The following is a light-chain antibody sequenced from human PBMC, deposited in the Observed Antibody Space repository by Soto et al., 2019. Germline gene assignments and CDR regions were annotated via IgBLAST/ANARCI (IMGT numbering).Light chain of an antibody. Sequence: DIQVTQSPSTLSASVGDRVTITCRASQSISSWLAWYQQXXXKAPKVLIYKASSLESGVPSRFSGSGSVTEFTLTISSLQPDDFATYYCQQYNTYPWTFGQGTQVEIK. CDR3: QQYNTYPWT. CDR2: KAS. CDR1: QSISSW. J-gene: IGKJ1*01. V-gene: IGKV1-5*03.